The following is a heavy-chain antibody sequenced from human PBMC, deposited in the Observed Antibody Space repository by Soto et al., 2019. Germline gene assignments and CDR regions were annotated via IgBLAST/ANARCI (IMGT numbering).Heavy chain of an antibody. V-gene: IGHV3-33*01. CDR1: GFTFRSYG. D-gene: IGHD5-12*01. J-gene: IGHJ6*02. Sequence: QVQLVESGGGVVQPGRSLRLSGEASGFTFRSYGMHWVRQAPGKGLEWVAVIWNDGSERYYADSVKGRFTLSRDNAKNRLDLKRNSLRAEDTAGYCWARDRAGVGYNIDVWGQGTTVTVSS. CDR3: ARDRAGVGYNIDV. CDR2: IWNDGSER.